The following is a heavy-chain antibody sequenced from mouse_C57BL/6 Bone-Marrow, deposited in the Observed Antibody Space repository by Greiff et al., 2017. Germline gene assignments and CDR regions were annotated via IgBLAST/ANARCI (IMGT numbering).Heavy chain of an antibody. CDR3: ARRCLYYGSSYVWFAY. CDR2: IYPRSGNT. Sequence: QVQLQQSGAELARPGASVKLSCKASGYTFTSYGISWVKQRTGQGLEWIGEIYPRSGNTYYNEKFKGKATLTADKSSSTAYMELRSLTSEDSAVYFCARRCLYYGSSYVWFAYWGQGTLVTVSA. J-gene: IGHJ3*01. CDR1: GYTFTSYG. D-gene: IGHD1-1*01. V-gene: IGHV1-81*01.